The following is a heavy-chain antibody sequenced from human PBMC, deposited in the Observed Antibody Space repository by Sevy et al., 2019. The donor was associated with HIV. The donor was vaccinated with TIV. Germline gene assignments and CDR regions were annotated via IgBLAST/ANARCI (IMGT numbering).Heavy chain of an antibody. Sequence: TSVKVTCKVSGYTLTELSMHWLRQAPGKGLEWVGSFDPEDGETVYEHNFQGRVSMTEDTSTDTAYMEVISLKFEDTAVYYCATTKDYYDSSGYPFDYWGQGTLVTVSS. D-gene: IGHD3-22*01. CDR2: FDPEDGET. V-gene: IGHV1-24*01. CDR3: ATTKDYYDSSGYPFDY. CDR1: GYTLTELS. J-gene: IGHJ4*02.